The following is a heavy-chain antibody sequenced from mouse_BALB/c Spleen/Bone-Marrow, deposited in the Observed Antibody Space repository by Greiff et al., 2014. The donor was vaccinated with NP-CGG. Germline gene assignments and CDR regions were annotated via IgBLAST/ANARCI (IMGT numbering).Heavy chain of an antibody. Sequence: EVKLQESGPELVKPGASMKISCKASGYSFTGYTMNWVKQSHGKNLEWIGLINPYNGGIRYNQKFKGKATLTVGKSSSTAYMELLSLTSEDSAVYYCARSGYGRYAMDYWGQGTSVAVSS. CDR3: ARSGYGRYAMDY. CDR1: GYSFTGYT. CDR2: INPYNGGI. V-gene: IGHV1-18*01. D-gene: IGHD2-2*01. J-gene: IGHJ4*01.